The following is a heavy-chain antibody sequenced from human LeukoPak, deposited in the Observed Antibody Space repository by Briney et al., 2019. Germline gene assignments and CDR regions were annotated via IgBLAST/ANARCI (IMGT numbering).Heavy chain of an antibody. Sequence: GASVKVSCKASGYTCTRNAINWVRQAPGQGLEWMGWINTNTGNPTYAQGFTGRFVFSLDTSVSTAYLQINSLKAEDTAVYYCGATIKGNWFDPWGQGTLVTVSS. CDR3: GATIKGNWFDP. D-gene: IGHD5-12*01. J-gene: IGHJ5*02. CDR1: GYTCTRNA. CDR2: INTNTGNP. V-gene: IGHV7-4-1*02.